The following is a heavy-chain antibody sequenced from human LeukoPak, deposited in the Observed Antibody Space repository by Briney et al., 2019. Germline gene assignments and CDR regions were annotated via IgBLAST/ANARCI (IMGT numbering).Heavy chain of an antibody. J-gene: IGHJ4*02. CDR3: VREEYGDHMWW. CDR2: IKQDGSQK. CDR1: GFTFSTYW. Sequence: GGSLRLSCAASGFTFSTYWMSWVRQALGKGLEWVANIKQDGSQKYYVDSVKGRFTISRDNAKNSLYLQMNSLRVEDTAVYYCVREEYGDHMWWWGQGTPVTVSS. V-gene: IGHV3-7*01. D-gene: IGHD4-17*01.